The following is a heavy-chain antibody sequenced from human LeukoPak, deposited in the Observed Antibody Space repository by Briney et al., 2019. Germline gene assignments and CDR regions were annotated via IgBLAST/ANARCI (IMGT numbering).Heavy chain of an antibody. Sequence: SETLSLTCTVSGAPITRYYWSWIRQPPGKGLEWIGYIYYTGSANYNPSLKSRVSISVDTSKNQFSLKLSSVTAADTAVYYCASFLGGGWYYFDYWGQGTLVTVSS. CDR3: ASFLGGGWYYFDY. D-gene: IGHD6-19*01. V-gene: IGHV4-59*01. CDR1: GAPITRYY. CDR2: IYYTGSA. J-gene: IGHJ4*02.